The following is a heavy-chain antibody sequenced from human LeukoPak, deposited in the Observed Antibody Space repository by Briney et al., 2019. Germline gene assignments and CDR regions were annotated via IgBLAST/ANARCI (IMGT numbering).Heavy chain of an antibody. CDR2: IYYSGST. J-gene: IGHJ4*02. D-gene: IGHD3-22*01. CDR1: GGSISSSSYY. Sequence: SETLSLTCTVSGGSISSSSYYWGWIRQPPGKGLEWIGSIYYSGSTYFNPSLKSRVTISVDTSKNQFSLKLSSVTAADTAVYYCARGLDLTVVVSPFDYWGQGTLVTVSS. V-gene: IGHV4-39*07. CDR3: ARGLDLTVVVSPFDY.